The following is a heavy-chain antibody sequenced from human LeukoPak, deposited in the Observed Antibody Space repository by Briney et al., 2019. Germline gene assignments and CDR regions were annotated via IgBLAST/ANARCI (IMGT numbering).Heavy chain of an antibody. Sequence: GGSLRLSCAASGFTFSSYSMNWVRQAPGKGLEWVSYISHTANTIYYADSVKGRFTISRDNAKNSLYLQMNSLRAEDTAVYFCARVPAGVRGLDVWGQGTTVTVSS. CDR3: ARVPAGVRGLDV. D-gene: IGHD3-10*01. CDR1: GFTFSSYS. V-gene: IGHV3-48*04. CDR2: ISHTANTI. J-gene: IGHJ6*02.